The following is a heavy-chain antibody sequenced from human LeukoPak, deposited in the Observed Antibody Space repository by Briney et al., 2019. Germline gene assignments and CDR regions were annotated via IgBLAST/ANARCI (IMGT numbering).Heavy chain of an antibody. D-gene: IGHD1-14*01. Sequence: PGGSLRLSCTASGFIFKNYVMTWVRQAPGKGLESVSSISETGANTYYADSVKGRFTISRDNSRNTVYLQMNSLRAGDTAVYYCTKILQANLQSYYYGMDVWGPRTTVTVSS. CDR2: ISETGANT. J-gene: IGHJ6*02. CDR1: GFIFKNYV. V-gene: IGHV3-23*01. CDR3: TKILQANLQSYYYGMDV.